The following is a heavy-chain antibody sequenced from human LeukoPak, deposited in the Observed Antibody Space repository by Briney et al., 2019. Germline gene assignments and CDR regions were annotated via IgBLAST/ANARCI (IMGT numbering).Heavy chain of an antibody. J-gene: IGHJ4*02. V-gene: IGHV4-39*01. CDR3: ARHMGNSGYEHFDY. D-gene: IGHD5-12*01. CDR1: GGSISSSGYY. CDR2: TYSGGST. Sequence: PSETLSLTCTVSGGSISSSGYYWGWIRQPPGKGLEWIGSTYSGGSTYYNASLKSRVTFSVDTSKNQFSLKLSSVTAADTAVYYCARHMGNSGYEHFDYWGQGTLVTVSS.